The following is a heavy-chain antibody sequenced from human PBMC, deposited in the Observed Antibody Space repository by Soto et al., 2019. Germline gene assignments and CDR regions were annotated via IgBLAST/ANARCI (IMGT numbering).Heavy chain of an antibody. CDR1: EFTFKNHW. CDR2: INGDGSFT. Sequence: GVSPRLSFAAPEFTFKNHWMHWVRQVPGKGPVWVSRINGDGSFTSYADAVKGRFTISRDNAKNTLSLQMNSLRAEDTAVYYCAREDVAYIYGLWGQGTLVTVSS. D-gene: IGHD5-18*01. CDR3: AREDVAYIYGL. J-gene: IGHJ4*02. V-gene: IGHV3-74*01.